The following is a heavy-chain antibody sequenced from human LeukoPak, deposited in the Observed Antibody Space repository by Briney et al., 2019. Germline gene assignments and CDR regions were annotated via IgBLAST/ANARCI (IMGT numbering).Heavy chain of an antibody. V-gene: IGHV4-59*01. CDR2: LYYSGTA. J-gene: IGHJ4*02. Sequence: PSETLSLTCTVSGDSISSFSWSWIRRSPGKRLEWIGYLYYSGTANYNPSLRSRVTISSDTSKNQFSLKLSSLTAADTAMYYCARGPSSGQYVSPLDYWGQGTLVTVSS. D-gene: IGHD6-25*01. CDR3: ARGPSSGQYVSPLDY. CDR1: GDSISSFS.